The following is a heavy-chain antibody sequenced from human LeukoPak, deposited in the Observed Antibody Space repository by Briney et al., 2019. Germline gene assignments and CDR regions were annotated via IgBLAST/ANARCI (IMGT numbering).Heavy chain of an antibody. Sequence: RSSETLSLTCAVSGGSISSSNWWSWVRQPPGKGLEWIGEIYHSGSTNYNPSLKSRVTISGDKSKNQFSLQLSSVPAADTAVYYCARDARGYCTNGLCYLLDYWGQGTLVTVSS. J-gene: IGHJ4*02. CDR2: IYHSGST. D-gene: IGHD2-8*01. V-gene: IGHV4-4*02. CDR3: ARDARGYCTNGLCYLLDY. CDR1: GGSISSSNW.